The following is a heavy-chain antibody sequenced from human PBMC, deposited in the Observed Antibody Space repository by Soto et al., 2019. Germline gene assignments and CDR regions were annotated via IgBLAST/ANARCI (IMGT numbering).Heavy chain of an antibody. CDR2: ISYSGTT. Sequence: SETLSLTCTVSGGSISSYYWSWIRQPPGEGLEWIGYISYSGTTTYSPSLKSRVAISLDTSKNQFSLSLSSVTAADTAVYYCARGRGYSYGLDPWGQGTLVTVS. D-gene: IGHD5-18*01. CDR3: ARGRGYSYGLDP. CDR1: GGSISSYY. V-gene: IGHV4-59*08. J-gene: IGHJ5*02.